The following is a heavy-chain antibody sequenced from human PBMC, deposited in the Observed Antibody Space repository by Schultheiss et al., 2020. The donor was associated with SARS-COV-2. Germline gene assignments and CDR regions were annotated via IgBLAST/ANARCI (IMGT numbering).Heavy chain of an antibody. CDR1: GGSISSSSYY. V-gene: IGHV4-39*07. D-gene: IGHD5-18*01. CDR3: ARELLDYGYQPFDY. CDR2: IYYSGST. Sequence: SETLSLTCTVSGGSISSSSYYWGWIRQPPGKGLEWIGSIYYSGSTYYNPSLKSRVTISVDTSKNQFSLKLSSVTAADTAVYYCARELLDYGYQPFDYWGQGTLVTVSS. J-gene: IGHJ4*02.